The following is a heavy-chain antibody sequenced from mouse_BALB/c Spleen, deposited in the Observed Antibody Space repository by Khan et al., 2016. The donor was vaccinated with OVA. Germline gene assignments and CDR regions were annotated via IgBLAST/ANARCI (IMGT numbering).Heavy chain of an antibody. CDR3: ARKDYYDYDPFPY. J-gene: IGHJ3*01. V-gene: IGHV3-2*02. Sequence: EVKLLESGPGLVKPSQSLSLTCTATGYSITSEYVRNWIRQFPGNKLEWMGYINYSGNTRFNPSLKSRTSITRDTSKNQSFLQLNSVTTEDTASYYCARKDYYDYDPFPYWGQGTLVTVSA. CDR2: INYSGNT. D-gene: IGHD2-4*01. CDR1: GYSITSEYV.